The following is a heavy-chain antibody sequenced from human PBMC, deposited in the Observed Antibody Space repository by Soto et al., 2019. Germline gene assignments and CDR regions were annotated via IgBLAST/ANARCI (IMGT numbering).Heavy chain of an antibody. CDR2: ISAYNGNT. Sequence: ASVKVSCKASGYTLTSDGISGVRQAPGQGLEWMGWISAYNGNTNYAQKLQGRVTMATDTSTSTAYMELRSLRSDDTAVYYCALNSPYEGATRWFDPWGQGTLVTVSS. V-gene: IGHV1-18*01. D-gene: IGHD1-26*01. CDR1: GYTLTSDG. J-gene: IGHJ5*02. CDR3: ALNSPYEGATRWFDP.